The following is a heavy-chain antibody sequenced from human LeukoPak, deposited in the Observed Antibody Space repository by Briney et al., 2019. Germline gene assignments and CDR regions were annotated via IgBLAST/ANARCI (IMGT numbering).Heavy chain of an antibody. CDR2: VYYSGST. D-gene: IGHD3-10*01. CDR3: ARGGVVGTMLRGINWFDP. J-gene: IGHJ5*02. V-gene: IGHV4-59*01. CDR1: GVPISNYY. Sequence: SETLSLTCTVSGVPISNYYWHWIRQSPGKGLEGIGYVYYSGSTDYNPSLKSRVSISVDPSKNQFFLELSSVTAADTAIYYCARGGVVGTMLRGINWFDPWGQGSLVAVSS.